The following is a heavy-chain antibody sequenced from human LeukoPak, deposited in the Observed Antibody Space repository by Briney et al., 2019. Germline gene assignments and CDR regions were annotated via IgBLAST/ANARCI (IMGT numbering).Heavy chain of an antibody. CDR2: IYNSGST. J-gene: IGHJ4*02. D-gene: IGHD2-2*01. V-gene: IGHV4-39*07. Sequence: SETLSLTCTVSGGSISSSSYYWGWIRQPPGKGLEWIGSIYNSGSTYYNPSLKSRVTISVDTSKNQFSLKLSSVTAADTAVYYCARARRVPAASVDYWGQGTLVTVSS. CDR1: GGSISSSSYY. CDR3: ARARRVPAASVDY.